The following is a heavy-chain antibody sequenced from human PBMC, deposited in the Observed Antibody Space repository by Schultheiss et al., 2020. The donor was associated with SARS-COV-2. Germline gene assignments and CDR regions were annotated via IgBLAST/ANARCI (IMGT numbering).Heavy chain of an antibody. CDR3: AKDSAGDN. D-gene: IGHD3-10*01. J-gene: IGHJ3*02. V-gene: IGHV3-23*01. CDR2: ISGSGGST. CDR1: GFTFSSYA. Sequence: GGSLRLSCAASGFTFSSYAMSWVRQAPGKGLEWVSTISGSGGSTYYADSVKGRFTISRDNSKNEVYLQMNGLRVEDTAVYYCAKDSAGDNWGQGTMVTVSS.